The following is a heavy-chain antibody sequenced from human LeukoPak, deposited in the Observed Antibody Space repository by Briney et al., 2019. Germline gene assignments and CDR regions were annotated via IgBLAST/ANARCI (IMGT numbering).Heavy chain of an antibody. CDR1: GGSISSYY. D-gene: IGHD3-22*01. V-gene: IGHV4-59*01. Sequence: PSETLSLTCTVSGGSISSYYWSWIRQPPGKGLEWIGYIYYSGSTNYNPSLKSRVTISVVTSKNQFSLKLSSVTAADTAVYYCARDQADSSGYYMYFDYWGQGTLVTVSS. CDR2: IYYSGST. CDR3: ARDQADSSGYYMYFDY. J-gene: IGHJ4*02.